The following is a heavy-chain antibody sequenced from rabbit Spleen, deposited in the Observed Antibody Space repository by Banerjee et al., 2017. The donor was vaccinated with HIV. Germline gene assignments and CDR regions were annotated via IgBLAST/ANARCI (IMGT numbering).Heavy chain of an antibody. J-gene: IGHJ4*01. CDR3: ARGSYHDYADWVYNFSL. CDR2: IYTNSGNT. CDR1: GFDFNAYY. Sequence: QQQLEESGGGLVKPGGTLTLTCKASGFDFNAYYMCWVRQAPGKGLELIACIYTNSGNTWYARWVNGRFTISRITSLNSVDLKMTRLTAADTATYFCARGSYHDYADWVYNFSLWGPGTLVTVS. D-gene: IGHD2-1*01. V-gene: IGHV1S43*01.